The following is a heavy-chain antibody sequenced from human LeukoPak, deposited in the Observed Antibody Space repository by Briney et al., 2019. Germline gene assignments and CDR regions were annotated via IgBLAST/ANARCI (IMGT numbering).Heavy chain of an antibody. CDR2: IYYSGST. CDR3: ARHSYLGGSHAFDI. Sequence: SETLSLTCTVSGGSISSSYYYWGWIRQPPGKGLELIGSIYYSGSTYYNPSLKSRVTISVDTSKNQFSLKLSSVTAADTAVYYCARHSYLGGSHAFDIWGQGTMVTVSS. CDR1: GGSISSSYYY. D-gene: IGHD4-23*01. V-gene: IGHV4-39*01. J-gene: IGHJ3*02.